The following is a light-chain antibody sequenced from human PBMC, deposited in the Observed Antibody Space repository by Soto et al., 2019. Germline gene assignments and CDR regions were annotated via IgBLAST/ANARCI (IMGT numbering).Light chain of an antibody. CDR2: GAS. V-gene: IGKV3-15*01. CDR3: QQYNNWPPIT. Sequence: DIVLTQSPATLSLSPGERATLYCGASQRVSGGFLAWYQQKPGQAPRLLIYGASTRATGIPARFSGSGSGTEFTLTISSLQSEDFAVYYCQQYNNWPPITFGQGTRLEIK. CDR1: QRVSGG. J-gene: IGKJ5*01.